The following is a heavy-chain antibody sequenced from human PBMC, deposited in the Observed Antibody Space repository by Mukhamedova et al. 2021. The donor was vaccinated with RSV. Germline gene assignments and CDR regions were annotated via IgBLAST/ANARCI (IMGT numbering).Heavy chain of an antibody. CDR2: ISGSGTDT. D-gene: IGHD2-15*01. CDR3: AKGRRDCSAGSCHHYFDY. V-gene: IGHV3-23*01. Sequence: MGWVRQAPGKGLKWVSSISGSGTDTYYADSVKGRFTISRDNSKNTVYLQMNSLRAEDTAVYYCAKGRRDCSAGSCHHYFDYWGQGTL. J-gene: IGHJ4*02.